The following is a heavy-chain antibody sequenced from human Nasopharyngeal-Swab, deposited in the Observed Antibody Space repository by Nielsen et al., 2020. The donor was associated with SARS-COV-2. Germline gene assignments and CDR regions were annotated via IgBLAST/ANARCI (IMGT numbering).Heavy chain of an antibody. CDR3: ARGYGSFPYYFDH. CDR2: VYYSGST. CDR1: GGSVSTTTYF. D-gene: IGHD1-26*01. Sequence: SETLSLTCPVSGGSVSTTTYFWGWIRQPPGKGLEWIGTVYYSGSTSYNPSLKSRVTISVDTSKNQFSLKLNSVTATDTAVYYCARGYGSFPYYFDHWGQGTLVTVSS. V-gene: IGHV4-39*01. J-gene: IGHJ4*02.